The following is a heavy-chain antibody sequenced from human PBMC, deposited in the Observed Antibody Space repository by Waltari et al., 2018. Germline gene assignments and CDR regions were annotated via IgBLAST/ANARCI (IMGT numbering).Heavy chain of an antibody. CDR3: AGGRGQQMADY. J-gene: IGHJ4*02. CDR1: GYIFTDDY. D-gene: IGHD6-13*01. Sequence: QVQLVQSGAEVKKPGASVQVSCKASGYIFTDDYRHWMRQAPGQGLEWMGLIHPESGCTNYARNCQCTVTMTSDTSVSTGYMELRRLTCDETAVCYCAGGRGQQMADYWGQGTLVTVSS. CDR2: IHPESGCT. V-gene: IGHV1-2*07.